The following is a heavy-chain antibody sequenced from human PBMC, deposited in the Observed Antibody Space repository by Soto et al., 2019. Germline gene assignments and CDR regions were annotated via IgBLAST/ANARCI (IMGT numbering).Heavy chain of an antibody. D-gene: IGHD6-19*01. CDR2: ISSSGTYT. J-gene: IGHJ4*02. CDR3: ARDRGTVAGQYFDY. CDR1: GFTLSEVY. Sequence: GGSLRLSCGTSGFTLSEVYMSWISQAPGKGLEWISYISSSGTYTKYADSVKGRFTVSRDNARNSLFLQMNSLRAEDTAVYYCARDRGTVAGQYFDYWGQGTLVTVSS. V-gene: IGHV3-11*05.